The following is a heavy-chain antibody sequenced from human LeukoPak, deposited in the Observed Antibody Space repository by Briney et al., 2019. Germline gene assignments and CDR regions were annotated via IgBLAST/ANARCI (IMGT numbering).Heavy chain of an antibody. Sequence: PSETLSLTCTVSGGSISGYYWSWIRQPPGKGLEWIGYIYYSGTTNYNPSLKSRVTLSVDTSRNQFSLKMSSVTAADTAVYYCARGPGSGWYDYWGREPWSPSPQ. V-gene: IGHV4-59*01. CDR3: ARGPGSGWYDY. D-gene: IGHD6-19*01. CDR2: IYYSGTT. CDR1: GGSISGYY. J-gene: IGHJ4*02.